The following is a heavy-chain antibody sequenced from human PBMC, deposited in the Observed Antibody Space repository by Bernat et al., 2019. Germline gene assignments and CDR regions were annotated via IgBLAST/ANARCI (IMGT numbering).Heavy chain of an antibody. D-gene: IGHD4-11*01. CDR1: GFTVSSNY. CDR2: IYSGGST. Sequence: VLLVESGGGVVQPGTSLRLSCAASGFTVSSNYMSWVRQAPGKGLEWVSVIYSGGSTYYADSVKGRFTISRDNSKNTLYLQMNSLRAEDTAVYYCARLYSNYAVDYWGQGTLVTVSS. V-gene: IGHV3-66*04. J-gene: IGHJ4*02. CDR3: ARLYSNYAVDY.